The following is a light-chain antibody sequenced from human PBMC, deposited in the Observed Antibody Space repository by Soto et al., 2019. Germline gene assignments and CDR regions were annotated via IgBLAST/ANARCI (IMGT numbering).Light chain of an antibody. V-gene: IGKV3-20*01. J-gene: IGKJ4*01. CDR3: QQYGSSPLT. Sequence: EIVMTQSPATLSLSHGERATLSCRASQSVSSNLAWYQQKPGQAPRLLIYGASSRATGIPDRFSGSGSETDFTLTISRLGPEDFAVYYCQQYGSSPLTFGGGTKVDIK. CDR2: GAS. CDR1: QSVSSN.